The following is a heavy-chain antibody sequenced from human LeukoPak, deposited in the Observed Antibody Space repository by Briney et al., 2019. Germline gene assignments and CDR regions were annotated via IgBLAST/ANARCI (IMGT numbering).Heavy chain of an antibody. Sequence: GGSLRLSCAASGFTFSSYSMNWVRQAPGKGLEWVSYISSSSSSMYYADSVEGRFTISRDNAKNSLYLQTNSLRAEDTALYHCARSGGPGAFGIWGQGTMVTVSS. CDR1: GFTFSSYS. CDR3: ARSGGPGAFGI. D-gene: IGHD2-8*02. CDR2: ISSSSSSM. J-gene: IGHJ3*02. V-gene: IGHV3-48*04.